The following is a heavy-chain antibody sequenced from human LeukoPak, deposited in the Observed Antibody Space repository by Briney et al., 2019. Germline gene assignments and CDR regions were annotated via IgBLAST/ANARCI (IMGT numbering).Heavy chain of an antibody. D-gene: IGHD5-12*01. Sequence: GGSLRLSCAASGVTLSSYAMSWARQAPGKGLEWVSGISSSGSGGNTYYADSVKGRFTISRDSSKNTLFLHMNTLRAEDTAIYYCARGRYSGTTYYFGYWGQGTLVTVSS. J-gene: IGHJ4*02. CDR1: GVTLSSYA. CDR2: ISSSGSGGNT. V-gene: IGHV3-23*01. CDR3: ARGRYSGTTYYFGY.